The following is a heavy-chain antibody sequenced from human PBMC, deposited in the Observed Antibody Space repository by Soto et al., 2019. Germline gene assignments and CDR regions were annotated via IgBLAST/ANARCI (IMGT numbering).Heavy chain of an antibody. J-gene: IGHJ4*02. CDR3: GNERRGSAWCVCSY. D-gene: IGHD6-19*01. Sequence: LRLSCAASGFPFSSYAMSWVRQAPGKGLEWVSAISGNGAETSYAASVRGRFTISRDNSRDTLYLQMNSLRDADTAVYYCGNERRGSAWCVCSYWGQGSLVTVSS. CDR2: ISGNGAET. V-gene: IGHV3-23*01. CDR1: GFPFSSYA.